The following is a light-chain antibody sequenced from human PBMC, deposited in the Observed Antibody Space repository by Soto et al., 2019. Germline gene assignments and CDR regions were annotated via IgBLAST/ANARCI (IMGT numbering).Light chain of an antibody. Sequence: QSALTQPASVSGSPGQSITISCTGTSIDVGNYNLVSWYQQHPGKAPKLMIYEGSKRPSGVSNRFSGSKSGTTASLTISGLQAEDEADYYCCSYTGSSTFVFGTGTKLTVL. J-gene: IGLJ1*01. CDR1: SIDVGNYNL. CDR2: EGS. CDR3: CSYTGSSTFV. V-gene: IGLV2-23*01.